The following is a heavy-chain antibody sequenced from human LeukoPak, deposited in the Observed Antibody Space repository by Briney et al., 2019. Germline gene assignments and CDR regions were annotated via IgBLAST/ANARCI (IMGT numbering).Heavy chain of an antibody. CDR1: GYTFTSYY. CDR2: INPSGGST. J-gene: IGHJ6*03. D-gene: IGHD5-18*01. CDR3: ARTTEGGYIGYFYYYYMDV. V-gene: IGHV1-46*01. Sequence: ASVKVSCKASGYTFTSYYMHWVRQAPGQGLEWMGMINPSGGSTSYAQKFQGRVTMTRDMSTSTVYMELSSLRSEDTAVYYCARTTEGGYIGYFYYYYMDVWGKGTTVTISS.